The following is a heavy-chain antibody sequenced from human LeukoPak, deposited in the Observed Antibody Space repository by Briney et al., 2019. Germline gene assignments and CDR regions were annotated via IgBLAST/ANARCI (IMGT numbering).Heavy chain of an antibody. J-gene: IGHJ3*02. CDR1: GFTFDDYA. D-gene: IGHD6-19*01. Sequence: PGRSLRLSCAASGFTFDDYAMHWVRQAPGKGLEWVSGISWNSGSIGYADSVKGRFTISRDNAKNSLYLQMNSLRAEDTALYYCAKDISNGWYSGEYAFDIWGQGTMVTVSS. V-gene: IGHV3-9*01. CDR3: AKDISNGWYSGEYAFDI. CDR2: ISWNSGSI.